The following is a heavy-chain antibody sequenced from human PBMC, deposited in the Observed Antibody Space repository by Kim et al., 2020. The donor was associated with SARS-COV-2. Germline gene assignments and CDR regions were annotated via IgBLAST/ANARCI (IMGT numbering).Heavy chain of an antibody. CDR3: ARLWRGSKYSSSGGLDV. D-gene: IGHD6-6*01. J-gene: IGHJ6*04. Sequence: GESLKISCEGSGYNFTNYWIGWVRRMPGKGLEWMGIISPADSDIRYSPSFQGQVTISVDKSITTAYLQWRSLKASDTAMYYCARLWRGSKYSSSGGLDVWGTGTTVSVAS. CDR2: ISPADSDI. CDR1: GYNFTNYW. V-gene: IGHV5-51*01.